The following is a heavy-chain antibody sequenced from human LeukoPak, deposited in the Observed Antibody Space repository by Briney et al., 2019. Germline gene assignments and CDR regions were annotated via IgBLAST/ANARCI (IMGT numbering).Heavy chain of an antibody. V-gene: IGHV4-59*12. CDR1: GGSISSYY. Sequence: PSETLSLTCTVSGGSISSYYWSWIRQPPGKGLEWIGYIYYSGSTNYNPSLKSRVTISVDTSKNQFSLKLSSVTAADTAVYYCAREARYYYDSSGSAGWFDPWGQGTLVTVSS. CDR2: IYYSGST. CDR3: AREARYYYDSSGSAGWFDP. J-gene: IGHJ5*02. D-gene: IGHD3-22*01.